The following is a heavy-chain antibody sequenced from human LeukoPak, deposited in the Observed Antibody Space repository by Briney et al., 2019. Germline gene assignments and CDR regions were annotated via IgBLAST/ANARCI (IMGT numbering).Heavy chain of an antibody. Sequence: ASVKVSCKASGYTFTDYYIHWVPEAPGQGLEWMGRINPNSGDTNYAQNFQGRVTMTRDTSISTAYMELSRLRSDDTAVYYCARRRSRAFDIWGHGTMVTVSS. J-gene: IGHJ3*02. D-gene: IGHD5-24*01. V-gene: IGHV1-2*06. CDR3: ARRRSRAFDI. CDR1: GYTFTDYY. CDR2: INPNSGDT.